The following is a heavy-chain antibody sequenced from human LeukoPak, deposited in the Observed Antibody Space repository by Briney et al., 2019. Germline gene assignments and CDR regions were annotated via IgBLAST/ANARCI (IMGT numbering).Heavy chain of an antibody. Sequence: GESLKITCKGSGYSFTSYWIGWVHQMPGKDLEWMGIFSPGDSDSRYSPSFQGQVTISADKSISTVYLQWSSLKASDTAMYYCARLASAWNFDYWGQGTLVTVSS. J-gene: IGHJ4*02. CDR1: GYSFTSYW. CDR2: FSPGDSDS. V-gene: IGHV5-51*07. D-gene: IGHD6-19*01. CDR3: ARLASAWNFDY.